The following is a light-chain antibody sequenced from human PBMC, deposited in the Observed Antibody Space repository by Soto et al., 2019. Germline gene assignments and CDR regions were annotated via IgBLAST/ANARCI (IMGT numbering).Light chain of an antibody. CDR3: QQRSRPAPYT. J-gene: IGKJ2*01. V-gene: IGKV3-11*01. CDR2: DAS. CDR1: QTVISSY. Sequence: EIVLTQSPATLSLSPGDRATLSCRTSQTVISSYLAWYQQKPGQAPILLIYDASSRATGIPARFSASGSGTDYTLTISSLEPEDLAVYYCQQRSRPAPYTFGRGTKLQIK.